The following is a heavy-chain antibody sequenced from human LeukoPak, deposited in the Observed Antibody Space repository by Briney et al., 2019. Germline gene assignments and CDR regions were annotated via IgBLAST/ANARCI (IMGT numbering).Heavy chain of an antibody. D-gene: IGHD3-10*01. V-gene: IGHV4-59*08. CDR1: GGSISSYY. CDR3: ARLRGVIMAFDY. Sequence: SETLSLTCTVSGGSISSYYWSWIRQPPGKGLEWIGYIYYSGSTNYNPSLKSRVTISVDTSKNQFSLKLSSVTAADTAVYYCARLRGVIMAFDYWGQGTLVTVPS. J-gene: IGHJ4*02. CDR2: IYYSGST.